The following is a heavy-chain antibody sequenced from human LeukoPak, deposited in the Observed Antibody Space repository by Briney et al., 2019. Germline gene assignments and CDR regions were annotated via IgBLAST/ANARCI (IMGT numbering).Heavy chain of an antibody. J-gene: IGHJ4*02. CDR1: GGSISSSSYY. CDR3: AREFSGSSGSLTFDY. D-gene: IGHD1-26*01. Sequence: SSETLSPTCTVSGGSISSSSYYWGWIRQPPGKGLECIGSIYYSGSTYYNPSLKSRVTISVDTSKNQFSLKLSSVTAADTALYYCAREFSGSSGSLTFDYWGQGTLVTVSS. V-gene: IGHV4-39*07. CDR2: IYYSGST.